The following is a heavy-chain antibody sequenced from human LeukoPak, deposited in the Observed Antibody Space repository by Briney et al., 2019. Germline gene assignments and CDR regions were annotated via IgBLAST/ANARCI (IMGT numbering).Heavy chain of an antibody. CDR3: ARVLSYYDSSGFLRMLVRAPFDP. J-gene: IGHJ5*02. D-gene: IGHD3-22*01. CDR1: GASVSGSAYY. Sequence: PSETLSLTCTVSGASVSGSAYYWGWIRQPPGKGLEWIGNIYYSGSTYYNESLESRVTISIDTSKNQFSLKLSSVTAADTAVYYCARVLSYYDSSGFLRMLVRAPFDPWGQGTLVTVSS. V-gene: IGHV4-39*01. CDR2: IYYSGST.